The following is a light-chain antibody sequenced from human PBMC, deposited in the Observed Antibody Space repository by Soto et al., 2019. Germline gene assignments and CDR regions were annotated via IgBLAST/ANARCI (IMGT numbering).Light chain of an antibody. CDR1: QSVLSSSNNKNY. CDR3: QQYRSAPRT. CDR2: WAS. Sequence: DIVMTQSPDSLAVSLGERATINCKSSQSVLSSSNNKNYLAWYQQKLGQPPKLLIYWASSRESGVPDRFSGSGSGTEFTLTISSLQAEDVAFYYCQQYRSAPRTFGQGTKVEIK. V-gene: IGKV4-1*01. J-gene: IGKJ1*01.